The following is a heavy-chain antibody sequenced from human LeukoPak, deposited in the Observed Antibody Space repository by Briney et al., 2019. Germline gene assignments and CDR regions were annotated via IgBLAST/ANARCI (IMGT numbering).Heavy chain of an antibody. Sequence: GGSLRLSCAASGFTFSTYALSWVRQAPGKGLEWVSVISGSAVTTYYADSVQGRFTISRDNSKNTLYLQMNSLRAEDTAVYYCAKDQAVYSSGWFFDYWGQGTLVTVSS. CDR3: AKDQAVYSSGWFFDY. CDR2: ISGSAVTT. CDR1: GFTFSTYA. J-gene: IGHJ4*02. V-gene: IGHV3-23*01. D-gene: IGHD6-19*01.